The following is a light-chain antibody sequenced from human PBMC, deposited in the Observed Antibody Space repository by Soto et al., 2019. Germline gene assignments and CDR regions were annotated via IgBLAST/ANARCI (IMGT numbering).Light chain of an antibody. J-gene: IGKJ2*01. CDR3: QQYDDWPPVYT. CDR2: DAS. V-gene: IGKV3D-15*01. Sequence: EIVLTQYPATVSVSPGERASLSCRASQSVSSNLAWYQHKPGQAPWLLIYDASTRATAVPGRFSGSGSGTEFTLTISGLQSEDFAVYYCQQYDDWPPVYTFGQGTKLEI. CDR1: QSVSSN.